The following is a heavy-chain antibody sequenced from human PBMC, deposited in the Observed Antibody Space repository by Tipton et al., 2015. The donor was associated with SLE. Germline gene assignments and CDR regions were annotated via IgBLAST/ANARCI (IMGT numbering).Heavy chain of an antibody. Sequence: TLSLTCTVSCGSISSGGYFWSWIRQHPEKGLEWIGYIYYSGSTYYNPSLQSRVTISVDTSKNQFSLKLSSVTAADTAVYYCAREGDSGSYKTYFDYWGQGTLVTVSS. CDR3: AREGDSGSYKTYFDY. CDR2: IYYSGST. J-gene: IGHJ4*02. CDR1: CGSISSGGYF. V-gene: IGHV4-31*03. D-gene: IGHD1-26*01.